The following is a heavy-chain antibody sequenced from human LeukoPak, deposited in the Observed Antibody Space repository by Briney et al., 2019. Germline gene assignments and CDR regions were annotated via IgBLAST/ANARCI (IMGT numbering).Heavy chain of an antibody. J-gene: IGHJ6*04. CDR3: AELGITMIGGV. CDR1: GFTFDDYA. CDR2: ISWNSGSI. D-gene: IGHD3-10*02. Sequence: GRSLRLSCAASGFTFDDYAMHWVRQAPGKGLEWVSGISWNSGSIGYADSVKGRFTISRDNAKNSLYLQMNSLRAEDTAVYYCAELGITMIGGVWGKGTTVTISS. V-gene: IGHV3-9*01.